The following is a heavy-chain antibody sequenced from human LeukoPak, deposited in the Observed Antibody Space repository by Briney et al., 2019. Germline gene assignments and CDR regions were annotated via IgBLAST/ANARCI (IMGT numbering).Heavy chain of an antibody. CDR1: GFTLSSYE. Sequence: PGGSLRLSCAASGFTLSSYEMNWVRQAPGKGLEWVSYIISSATTTYYADSVKGRFTISRDNAKNSLYLQMNSLRDEDTAVYYCARYCSSTSCYLAHAFDIWGQGTMVTVSS. CDR3: ARYCSSTSCYLAHAFDI. J-gene: IGHJ3*02. D-gene: IGHD2-2*01. CDR2: IISSATTT. V-gene: IGHV3-48*03.